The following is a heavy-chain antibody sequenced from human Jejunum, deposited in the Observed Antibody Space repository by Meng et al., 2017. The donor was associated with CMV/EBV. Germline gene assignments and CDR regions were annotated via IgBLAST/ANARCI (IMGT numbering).Heavy chain of an antibody. Sequence: QITLQESGPTLVKPTXTLTLPCPFSGFSLNTNGVGLGCVRRPPGKALEWLGLIYWDDDKHYNPSLETRPTILKDTSKSRVVLLMTDVDPADTATYYCADRRGGGSGWNWFGPWGQGILVTVSS. D-gene: IGHD6-19*01. CDR3: ADRRGGGSGWNWFGP. CDR2: IYWDDDK. CDR1: GFSLNTNGVG. V-gene: IGHV2-5*02. J-gene: IGHJ5*02.